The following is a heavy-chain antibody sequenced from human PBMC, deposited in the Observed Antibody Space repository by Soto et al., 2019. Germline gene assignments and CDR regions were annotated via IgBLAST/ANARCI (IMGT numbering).Heavy chain of an antibody. D-gene: IGHD1-26*01. J-gene: IGHJ4*02. Sequence: GGSLRLSCAASGFTFSNFGMHWVRQAPDTGLDWVAAVTYDGTKKYYADSVKGRFTISRDNSKNTLYLQMNSLRAEDTAIYYCAKDVRIVGAKELDYWGQGTLVTVSS. V-gene: IGHV3-30*18. CDR1: GFTFSNFG. CDR3: AKDVRIVGAKELDY. CDR2: VTYDGTKK.